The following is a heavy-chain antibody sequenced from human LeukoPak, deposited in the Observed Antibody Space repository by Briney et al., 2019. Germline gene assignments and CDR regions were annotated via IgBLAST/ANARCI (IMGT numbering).Heavy chain of an antibody. CDR2: IVVGSGNT. Sequence: EASMKVSCKASGFTFTSSAVQWVRQARGQRLEWIGWIVVGSGNTNYAQKFQERVTITRDMSTSTAYMELSSLRSEDTAVYYCAATLLEWLKAFDIWGQGTMVTVSS. CDR1: GFTFTSSA. J-gene: IGHJ3*02. V-gene: IGHV1-58*01. D-gene: IGHD3-3*01. CDR3: AATLLEWLKAFDI.